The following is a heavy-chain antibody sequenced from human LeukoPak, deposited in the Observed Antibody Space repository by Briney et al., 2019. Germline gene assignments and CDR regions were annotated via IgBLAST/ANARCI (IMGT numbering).Heavy chain of an antibody. CDR3: ARQSDYYMDV. CDR2: IYPGDSDT. V-gene: IGHV5-51*01. CDR1: GYSFTSYW. Sequence: GESLKISCKASGYSFTSYWIGWVRQMPGKGLEWMGVIYPGDSDTRYSPSFQGQVTISADKSISTAYLQWSSLKASDTAMYYCARQSDYYMDVWGKGTTVTISS. J-gene: IGHJ6*03.